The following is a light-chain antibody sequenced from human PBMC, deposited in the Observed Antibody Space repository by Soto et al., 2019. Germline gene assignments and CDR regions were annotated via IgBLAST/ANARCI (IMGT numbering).Light chain of an antibody. CDR1: SSDVGGYDY. CDR2: EVT. Sequence: QSALTQPAAVSGSPGQSITISCTGTSSDVGGYDYVSWYQHHPGKAPKLMIYEVTNRPSGVSNRFSGSKSGNTASLTISGLQAEDEADYYCCAYVNSRSYVFGSGTKVTVL. V-gene: IGLV2-14*01. CDR3: CAYVNSRSYV. J-gene: IGLJ1*01.